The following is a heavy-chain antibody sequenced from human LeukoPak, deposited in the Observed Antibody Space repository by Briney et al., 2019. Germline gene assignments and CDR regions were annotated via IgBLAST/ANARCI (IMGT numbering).Heavy chain of an antibody. CDR2: IYYSGST. D-gene: IGHD4-17*01. J-gene: IGHJ2*01. Sequence: SETLSLTCTVSGGSISSYYWSWIRQPPGKGLEWIGYIYYSGSTNYNPSLKSRVTISVDTSKNQFSLKLSSVTAADTAVYYCARNPIADYGDYAPLYWYFDLWGCGTLVTVSS. CDR3: ARNPIADYGDYAPLYWYFDL. CDR1: GGSISSYY. V-gene: IGHV4-59*01.